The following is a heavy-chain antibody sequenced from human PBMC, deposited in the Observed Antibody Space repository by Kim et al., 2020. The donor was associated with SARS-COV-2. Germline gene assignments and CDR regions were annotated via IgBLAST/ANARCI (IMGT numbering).Heavy chain of an antibody. CDR2: ISYDGSNK. CDR1: GFTFSSYG. Sequence: GGSLRLSCAASGFTFSSYGMHWVRQAPGKGLEWVAVISYDGSNKYYADSVKGRFTISRDNSKNTLYLQMNSLRAEDTAVYYCAKDLGGATDAVYYGMDVWGQGTTVTVSS. D-gene: IGHD1-26*01. CDR3: AKDLGGATDAVYYGMDV. V-gene: IGHV3-30*18. J-gene: IGHJ6*02.